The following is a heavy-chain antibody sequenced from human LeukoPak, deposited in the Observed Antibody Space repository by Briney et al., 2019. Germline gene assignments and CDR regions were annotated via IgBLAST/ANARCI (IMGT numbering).Heavy chain of an antibody. CDR2: IYYSGST. CDR3: ARSDRTWSSGYYTYYYYMDV. CDR1: GGSISSSSYY. J-gene: IGHJ6*03. D-gene: IGHD3-22*01. V-gene: IGHV4-39*07. Sequence: SETLSLTCTVSGGSISSSSYYWGWIRQPPWKGLEWIGSIYYSGSTYYNPSLKSRVTISVDTSKNQFSLKLSSVTAADTAVYYCARSDRTWSSGYYTYYYYMDVWGKGTTVTVSS.